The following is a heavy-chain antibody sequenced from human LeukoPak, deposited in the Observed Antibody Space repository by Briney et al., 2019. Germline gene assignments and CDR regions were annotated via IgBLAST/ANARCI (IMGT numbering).Heavy chain of an antibody. J-gene: IGHJ6*03. CDR3: ARDRELYYYYYYMDV. CDR2: TYYRSKWYI. V-gene: IGHV6-1*01. Sequence: SQTLSLTCAISGDTFSSNSATWDWLRQSPSRGLEWLGRTYYRSKWYIDYPVSVKSLITINPDTSKNQFSLQLNSVTPEDTAVYYCARDRELYYYYYYMDVWGKGTTVTVSS. CDR1: GDTFSSNSAT. D-gene: IGHD1-7*01.